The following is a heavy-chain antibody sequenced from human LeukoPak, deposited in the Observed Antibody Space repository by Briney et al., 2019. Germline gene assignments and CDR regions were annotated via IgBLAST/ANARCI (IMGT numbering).Heavy chain of an antibody. V-gene: IGHV4-4*07. CDR2: VYTSGSP. CDR3: ARGEQLVPLY. D-gene: IGHD6-6*01. J-gene: IGHJ4*02. CDR1: GASINTYY. Sequence: SETLSLTCNVSGASINTYYWSWIRQSAGGGLEFIGRVYTSGSPDYNPSLKSRVAMSADTSKNQFSLKLSSVTPADTAVYYCARGEQLVPLYWGQGTLVTVSS.